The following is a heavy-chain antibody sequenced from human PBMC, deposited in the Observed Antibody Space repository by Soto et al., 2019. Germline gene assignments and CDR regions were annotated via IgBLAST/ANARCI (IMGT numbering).Heavy chain of an antibody. CDR1: GFTFSSYS. V-gene: IGHV3-48*04. J-gene: IGHJ4*02. CDR3: ARGPEDYFDY. CDR2: ISSSSSTI. Sequence: GESLKISCAASGFTFSSYSMNWVRQAPGKWLEWVSYISSSSSTIYYADSVKGRFTISRDNAKNSLYLQMNSLRAEDTAVYYCARGPEDYFDYWGQGTLVTVSS.